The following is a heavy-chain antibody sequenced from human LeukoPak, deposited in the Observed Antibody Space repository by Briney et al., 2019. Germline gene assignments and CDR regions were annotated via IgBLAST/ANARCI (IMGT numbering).Heavy chain of an antibody. V-gene: IGHV4-31*03. CDR1: GGSISSGGYY. D-gene: IGHD3-9*01. CDR2: IYYSGST. CDR3: ATIYWLLSSYYFDY. J-gene: IGHJ4*02. Sequence: PSQTLSLTCTVSGGSISSGGYYWSWIRQHPGKGLEWIGYIYYSGSTYYNPSLKSRVTISVDTSKNQFSLKLSSVTAADTAVYYCATIYWLLSSYYFDYWGQGTLVTVSS.